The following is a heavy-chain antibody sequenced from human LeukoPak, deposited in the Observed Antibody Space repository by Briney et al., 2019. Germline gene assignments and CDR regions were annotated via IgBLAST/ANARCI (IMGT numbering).Heavy chain of an antibody. J-gene: IGHJ4*02. D-gene: IGHD2-15*01. CDR2: ISAYNGNT. V-gene: IGHV1-18*01. Sequence: ASVKVSCKASGYTFTSYGISWVRQAPGQGLEWMGWISAYNGNTNYAQKLQGRVTMTTDTSTSTAYMELRSLRPDDTAVYYCARAIGGVLVVAFDYWGQGTLVTVSS. CDR3: ARAIGGVLVVAFDY. CDR1: GYTFTSYG.